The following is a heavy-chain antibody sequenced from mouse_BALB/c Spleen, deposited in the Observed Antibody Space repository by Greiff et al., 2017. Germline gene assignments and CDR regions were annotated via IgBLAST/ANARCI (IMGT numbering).Heavy chain of an antibody. CDR1: GFTFSSYT. D-gene: IGHD1-1*01. CDR2: ISSGGSYT. V-gene: IGHV5-6-4*01. Sequence: EVKLVESGGGLVKPGGSLKLSCAASGFTFSSYTMSWVRQTPEKRLEWVATISSGGSYTYYPDSVKGRFTISRDNAKNTLYLQMSSLKSEDTAMYYCTRAAITTVVAERVYYAMDYWGQGTSVTVSS. CDR3: TRAAITTVVAERVYYAMDY. J-gene: IGHJ4*01.